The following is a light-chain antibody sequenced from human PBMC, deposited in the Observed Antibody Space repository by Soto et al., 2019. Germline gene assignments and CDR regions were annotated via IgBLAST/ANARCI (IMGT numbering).Light chain of an antibody. V-gene: IGKV1-5*03. CDR1: QTISSW. Sequence: DIQMTQSPPTLSASVGDTVTITCRASQTISSWLAWYQQKPGKAPKLLLYTASKLESGVPTRFSGSGSGTEFTLTITSQQPDDFAAYYCRQHHTYGAWTFGQGTKVEIK. CDR3: RQHHTYGAWT. CDR2: TAS. J-gene: IGKJ1*01.